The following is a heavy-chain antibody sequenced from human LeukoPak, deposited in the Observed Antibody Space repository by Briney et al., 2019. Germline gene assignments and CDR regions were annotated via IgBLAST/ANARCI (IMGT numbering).Heavy chain of an antibody. CDR1: GFTISDYM. Sequence: AGSLILSCAASGFTISDYMMNWVLQAPGKGLEWVSYIDGSGDTIYYADSVKGRFTISRDNAKNSLDLQMNSLRDEDTAVYYCSRRFDCWGQGTLVTVSS. J-gene: IGHJ4*02. V-gene: IGHV3-48*02. CDR3: SRRFDC. CDR2: IDGSGDTI.